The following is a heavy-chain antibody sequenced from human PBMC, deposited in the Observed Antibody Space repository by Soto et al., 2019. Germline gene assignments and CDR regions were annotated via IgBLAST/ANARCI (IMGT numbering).Heavy chain of an antibody. CDR1: GDSVSSNSAA. CDR3: ARDQYGSGAYYYGMDV. Sequence: SQTLSLTCAISGDSVSSNSAAWNWIRQSPSRGLEWLGRTYYRSKWYNDYAVPVKSRITINPATSKNQFSLQLNSVTPEDTAVYYCARDQYGSGAYYYGMDVWGQGTTVTVSS. J-gene: IGHJ6*02. CDR2: TYYRSKWYN. V-gene: IGHV6-1*01. D-gene: IGHD3-10*01.